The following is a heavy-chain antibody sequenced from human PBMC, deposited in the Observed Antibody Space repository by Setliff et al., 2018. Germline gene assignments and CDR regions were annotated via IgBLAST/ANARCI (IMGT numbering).Heavy chain of an antibody. Sequence: ASVKVSCKASGYTFTSCGISWVRQAPGQGLEWMGWISAYNGNTNYAQKLQGRVTMTTDKSTSTAYMELSSLRSEDTAVYYCAISTIFGVVSPTPDAFDIWGQGTMVTVSS. CDR1: GYTFTSCG. CDR3: AISTIFGVVSPTPDAFDI. D-gene: IGHD3-3*01. J-gene: IGHJ3*02. CDR2: ISAYNGNT. V-gene: IGHV1-18*01.